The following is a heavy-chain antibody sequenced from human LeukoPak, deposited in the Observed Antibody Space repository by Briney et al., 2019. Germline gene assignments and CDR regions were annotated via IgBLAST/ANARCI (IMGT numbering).Heavy chain of an antibody. Sequence: GGSLRRSCAASGFTFINYGMTWVRQAPGKGLEWVSSISSSSSYIYYADSVKGRLTISRDNAKNSLYLYMNSLRAEDTAVYYCARDGRGAVASDYWGQGTLLTVSS. CDR3: ARDGRGAVASDY. V-gene: IGHV3-21*01. J-gene: IGHJ4*02. D-gene: IGHD6-19*01. CDR2: ISSSSSYI. CDR1: GFTFINYG.